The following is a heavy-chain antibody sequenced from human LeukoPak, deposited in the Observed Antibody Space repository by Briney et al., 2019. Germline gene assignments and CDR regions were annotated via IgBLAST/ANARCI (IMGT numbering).Heavy chain of an antibody. CDR3: AREGDWFDP. V-gene: IGHV4-31*03. CDR2: IYYTGST. J-gene: IGHJ5*02. D-gene: IGHD1-26*01. CDR1: GGSISSGGNY. Sequence: SETQSLTCTVSGGSISSGGNYWNWIRQHPGKGLDWIGYIYYTGSTYYNPSLKSRVTISVDTSKNQFSLKLRSVTAADTAVYYCAREGDWFDPWGQGTLVTVSS.